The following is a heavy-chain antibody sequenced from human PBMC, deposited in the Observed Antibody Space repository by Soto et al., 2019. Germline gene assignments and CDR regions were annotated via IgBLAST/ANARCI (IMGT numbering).Heavy chain of an antibody. CDR1: GFTFSSYG. J-gene: IGHJ4*02. CDR2: ISYDGSNK. V-gene: IGHV3-30*18. Sequence: GGSLRLSCAASGFTFSSYGMHWVRQAPGKGLEWVAVISYDGSNKYYADSVKGRFTISRDNSKNTLYLQMNSLRAEDTAVYYCAKDQGVLMEYAIFDYWGQGTLVTVSS. D-gene: IGHD2-8*01. CDR3: AKDQGVLMEYAIFDY.